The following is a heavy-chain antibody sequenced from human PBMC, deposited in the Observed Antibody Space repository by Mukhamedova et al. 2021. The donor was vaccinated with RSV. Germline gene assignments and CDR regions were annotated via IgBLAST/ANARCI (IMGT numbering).Heavy chain of an antibody. V-gene: IGHV4-59*01. Sequence: SGSTNYNPSLKSRVTISGDMSKNQFSLNLSSVTAADTAVYYCARDEGGFFPIGRFDYWGQGTLVTASS. J-gene: IGHJ4*02. CDR3: ARDEGGFFPIGRFDY. D-gene: IGHD3-3*01. CDR2: SGST.